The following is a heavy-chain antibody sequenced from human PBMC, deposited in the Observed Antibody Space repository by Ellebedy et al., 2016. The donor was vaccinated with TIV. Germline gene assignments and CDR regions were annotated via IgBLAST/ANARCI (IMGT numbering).Heavy chain of an antibody. Sequence: GESLKISCAASGFTFSDYYMSWIRQAPGKGLEWVSYISSSGSTIYYADSVKGRFTISRDNAKNSLYLQMNSLRAKDTAVYYCARIAAAGTKGWVCLDYWGQGTLVTVSS. CDR2: ISSSGSTI. J-gene: IGHJ4*02. D-gene: IGHD6-13*01. V-gene: IGHV3-11*01. CDR1: GFTFSDYY. CDR3: ARIAAAGTKGWVCLDY.